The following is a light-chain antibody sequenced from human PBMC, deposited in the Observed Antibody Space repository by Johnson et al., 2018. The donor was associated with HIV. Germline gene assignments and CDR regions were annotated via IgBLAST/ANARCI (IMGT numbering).Light chain of an antibody. CDR1: SSNVGSSF. J-gene: IGLJ1*01. CDR3: GTWDSSLNAFV. Sequence: QSVLTQPHSVSAAPGQTVTISCSGSSSNVGSSFVSWYRQVPGTAPKLLIYENNKRPSGIPDRFSGSKSGTSATLGITGLQTGDEADYYCGTWDSSLNAFVFGAGTRVTVL. CDR2: ENN. V-gene: IGLV1-51*02.